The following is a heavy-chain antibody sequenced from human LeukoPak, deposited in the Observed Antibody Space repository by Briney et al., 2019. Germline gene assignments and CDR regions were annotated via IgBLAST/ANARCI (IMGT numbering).Heavy chain of an antibody. J-gene: IGHJ4*02. CDR1: GFTFSTYA. Sequence: SGGSLRLSCAASGFTFSTYAMHWVRQAPGKGLEWVAFIWPDGSKKYYADSVKGRFAISRENSKNTVYLQMNDLRPEDTALYFCAKISSSAESNFDYWGQGTLLIVSS. V-gene: IGHV3-30*02. CDR2: IWPDGSKK. D-gene: IGHD6-25*01. CDR3: AKISSSAESNFDY.